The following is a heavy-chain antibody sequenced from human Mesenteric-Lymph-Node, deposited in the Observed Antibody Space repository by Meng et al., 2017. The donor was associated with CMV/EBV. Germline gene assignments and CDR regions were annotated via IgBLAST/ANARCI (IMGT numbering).Heavy chain of an antibody. Sequence: SETLSLTCTVSGGSFTSGDYYCSWIRQPPGRGLEWIGYIYYSGTTYYNPSLKSRVTISVDRSKNQFSLKLSSVTAADTAVYFCVREDLGTPPIWGQGTMVTVSS. D-gene: IGHD3-16*01. V-gene: IGHV4-30-4*08. CDR1: GGSFTSGDYY. CDR3: VREDLGTPPI. CDR2: IYYSGTT. J-gene: IGHJ3*02.